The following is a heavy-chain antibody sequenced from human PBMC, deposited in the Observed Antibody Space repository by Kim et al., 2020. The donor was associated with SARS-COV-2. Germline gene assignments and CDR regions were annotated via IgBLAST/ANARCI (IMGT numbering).Heavy chain of an antibody. J-gene: IGHJ6*02. CDR3: ARSVTMVRGMDYGMDV. V-gene: IGHV4-59*01. Sequence: LKSRGTISVDTSKNQFSLKLSSVTAADTAVYYCARSVTMVRGMDYGMDVWGQGTTVTVSS. D-gene: IGHD3-10*01.